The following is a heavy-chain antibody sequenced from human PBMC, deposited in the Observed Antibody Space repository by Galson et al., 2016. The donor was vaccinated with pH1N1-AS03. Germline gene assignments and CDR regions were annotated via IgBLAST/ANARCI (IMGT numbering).Heavy chain of an antibody. CDR3: AKGGYCSSLSCPSPSGLMDV. V-gene: IGHV3-23*01. CDR2: VSGSGGST. J-gene: IGHJ6*04. D-gene: IGHD2-2*01. Sequence: SLRLSCAASGFTFSSYAMSWVRQAPGKGLEWVSAVSGSGGSTYYADSVKGRFTISRGNSKNTLYLRMNTLRAEDTAVYYCAKGGYCSSLSCPSPSGLMDVWGKGTTVTVSA. CDR1: GFTFSSYA.